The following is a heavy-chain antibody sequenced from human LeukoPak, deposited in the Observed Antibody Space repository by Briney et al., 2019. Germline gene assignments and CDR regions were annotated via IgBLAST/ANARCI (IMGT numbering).Heavy chain of an antibody. CDR1: GYTFTSYY. V-gene: IGHV1-46*01. CDR3: ARASDTAMVKRAFDI. J-gene: IGHJ3*02. D-gene: IGHD5-18*01. CDR2: INPSGGST. Sequence: GASVKVSCKASGYTFTSYYMHWVRQAPGQGLEWMGIINPSGGSTSYAQKLQGRVTMTTDTSTSTAYMELRSLRSDDTAVYYCARASDTAMVKRAFDIWGQGTMVTVSS.